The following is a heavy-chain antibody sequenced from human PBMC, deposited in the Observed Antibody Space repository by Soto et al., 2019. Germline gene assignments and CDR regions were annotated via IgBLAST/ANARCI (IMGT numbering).Heavy chain of an antibody. CDR3: AKASGLAAGILDY. J-gene: IGHJ4*02. CDR1: GFTFGTYA. Sequence: GGSLRLSCAASGFTFGTYAMSWVRQAPGKGLEWVSTMSGSAGDTYHVDSLKGRFRISRDTSKNTLYLEMNSLRAEDTAVYYCAKASGLAAGILDYWGQGTLVTVSS. V-gene: IGHV3-23*01. CDR2: MSGSAGDT. D-gene: IGHD6-13*01.